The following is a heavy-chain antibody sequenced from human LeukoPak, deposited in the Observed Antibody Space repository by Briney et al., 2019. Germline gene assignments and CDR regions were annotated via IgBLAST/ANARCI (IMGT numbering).Heavy chain of an antibody. CDR3: ARTIFRDWYFDL. J-gene: IGHJ2*01. Sequence: PSETLSLTCTVSGGSISSYYWGWIRQPPGKGLEWIGYIYYSGSTNYNPSLKSRVTVSVDTSKNQFSLNLRSVTAADTAVYYCARTIFRDWYFDLWGRGAQVTVSS. D-gene: IGHD3-3*01. CDR2: IYYSGST. V-gene: IGHV4-59*01. CDR1: GGSISSYY.